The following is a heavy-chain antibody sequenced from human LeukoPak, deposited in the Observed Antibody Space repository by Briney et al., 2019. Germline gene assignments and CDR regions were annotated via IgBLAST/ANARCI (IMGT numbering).Heavy chain of an antibody. V-gene: IGHV3-33*03. D-gene: IGHD6-13*01. CDR3: AKEGSSWSSSDFDY. Sequence: GGSLRLSCAASGFTFSSYGMHWVRQAPGKGLEWVAVIWYDGSNKYYADSVKGRFTISRDKSKNTLYLQMNSLRAEDTAVYYCAKEGSSWSSSDFDYWGQGTLVTVSS. CDR1: GFTFSSYG. CDR2: IWYDGSNK. J-gene: IGHJ4*02.